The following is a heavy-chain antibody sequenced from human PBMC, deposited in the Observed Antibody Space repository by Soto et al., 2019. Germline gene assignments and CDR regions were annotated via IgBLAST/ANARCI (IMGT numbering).Heavy chain of an antibody. CDR1: GFTFDDYA. J-gene: IGHJ6*03. CDR3: AKDRAGVTRRGFGELFVWGSMDV. Sequence: GGSLRLSCAASGFTFDDYAMHWVRQAPGKGLEWVSGISWNSGSIGYADSVKGRFTISRDNAKNSLYLQMNSLRAEDTALYYCAKDRAGVTRRGFGELFVWGSMDVWGKGTTVTVSS. CDR2: ISWNSGSI. D-gene: IGHD3-10*01. V-gene: IGHV3-9*01.